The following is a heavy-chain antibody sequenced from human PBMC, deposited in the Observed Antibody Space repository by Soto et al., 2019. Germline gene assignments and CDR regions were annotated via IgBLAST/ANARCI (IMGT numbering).Heavy chain of an antibody. CDR2: IYYSGST. CDR3: ARVRVLMVYAIPDWYFDL. CDR1: GGSISSYY. J-gene: IGHJ2*01. D-gene: IGHD2-8*01. Sequence: SETLSLTCTVSGGSISSYYWSWIRQPPGKGLEWIGYIYYSGSTNYNPSLKSRVTISVDTSKNQFSLKLSSVTAADTAAYYCARVRVLMVYAIPDWYFDLWGRGTLVTVSS. V-gene: IGHV4-59*01.